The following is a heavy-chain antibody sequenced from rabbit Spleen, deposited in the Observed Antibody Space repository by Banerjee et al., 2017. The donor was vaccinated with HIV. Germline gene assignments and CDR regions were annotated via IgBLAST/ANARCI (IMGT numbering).Heavy chain of an antibody. CDR2: INTITGKS. J-gene: IGHJ6*01. Sequence: LEESGGGLVQPEGSLTLTCKASGVSFSDKDVMCWVRQAPGKGLEWIACINTITGKSVYASWAKGRFIMSRTSSTTVTLQMTSLTAADTATYFCARDSGSSFSSYGMDLWGPGTLVTVS. D-gene: IGHD8-1*01. V-gene: IGHV1S45*01. CDR3: ARDSGSSFSSYGMDL. CDR1: GVSFSDKDV.